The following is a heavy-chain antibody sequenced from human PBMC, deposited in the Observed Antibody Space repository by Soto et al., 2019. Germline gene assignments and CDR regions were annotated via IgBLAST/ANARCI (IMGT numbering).Heavy chain of an antibody. J-gene: IGHJ5*01. CDR1: GAFISGYY. CDR2: IYTSGST. CDR3: ARESTVAGTDNWFDS. Sequence: SETLSLTCTVSGAFISGYYWSWIRQPAGRGLEWIGRIYTSGSTKYSPSLKSRATMSVDTSKKQFSLKLNSVTAADTAVYYCARESTVAGTDNWFDSWGQGTLVTVSS. V-gene: IGHV4-4*07. D-gene: IGHD6-13*01.